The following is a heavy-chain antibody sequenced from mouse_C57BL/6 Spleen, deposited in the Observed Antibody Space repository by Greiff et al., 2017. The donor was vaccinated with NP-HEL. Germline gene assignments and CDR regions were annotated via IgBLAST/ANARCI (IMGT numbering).Heavy chain of an antibody. CDR3: ARLPGYYYAMDY. J-gene: IGHJ4*01. CDR1: GFTFSDYY. CDR2: ISNGGGST. V-gene: IGHV5-12*01. Sequence: EVKLQESGGGLVQPGGSLKLSCAASGFTFSDYYMYWVRQTPEKRLEWVAYISNGGGSTYYPDTVKGRFTIARDNAKNTLYLQMSRLKSEDTAMYYCARLPGYYYAMDYWGQGTSVTVSS.